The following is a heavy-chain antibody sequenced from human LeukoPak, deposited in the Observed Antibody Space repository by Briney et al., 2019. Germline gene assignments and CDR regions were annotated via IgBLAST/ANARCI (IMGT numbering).Heavy chain of an antibody. J-gene: IGHJ4*02. CDR2: ISGSGGST. Sequence: PGGSLRLSCAASGFTFSSYAMSWVRQAPGKGLEWASAISGSGGSTYYADSVKGRFTISRDNSKNTLYLQMNSLRAEDTAVYYCAKIGDYYDSSGYLRYFDYWGQGTLVTVSS. D-gene: IGHD3-22*01. CDR1: GFTFSSYA. CDR3: AKIGDYYDSSGYLRYFDY. V-gene: IGHV3-23*01.